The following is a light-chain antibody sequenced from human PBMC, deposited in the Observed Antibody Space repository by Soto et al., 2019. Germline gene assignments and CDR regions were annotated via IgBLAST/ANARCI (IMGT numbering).Light chain of an antibody. CDR3: QQDYSTLAT. V-gene: IGKV1-39*01. CDR2: AAS. Sequence: IHMSQSASSLSASVGHRVTITCRAAESISRHLNWYQQKPGRAPDLLIYAASTLQNGVPSRFTGSGSGTEFTLTITGLQLEDFATYYCQQDYSTLATFGQGTRLEIK. J-gene: IGKJ5*01. CDR1: ESISRH.